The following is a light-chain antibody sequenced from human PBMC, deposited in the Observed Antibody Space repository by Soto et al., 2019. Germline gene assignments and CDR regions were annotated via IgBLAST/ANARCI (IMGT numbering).Light chain of an antibody. Sequence: TWLASQYLSIYLNWYQQKPGKAPKLLIYAASSLQSGVPSRFSGSGPGTDFILTISTLQAEDLTPDKSPQSASQLWRFGDRTKVDNK. CDR1: QYLSIY. CDR2: AAS. J-gene: IGKJ1*01. V-gene: IGKV1-39*01. CDR3: PQSASQLWR.